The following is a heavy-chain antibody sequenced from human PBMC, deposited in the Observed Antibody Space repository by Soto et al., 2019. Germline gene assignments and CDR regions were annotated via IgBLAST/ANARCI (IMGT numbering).Heavy chain of an antibody. J-gene: IGHJ3*01. CDR2: IGIGSSTK. CDR1: VFTFRNYG. Sequence: GSLRLSCAASVFTFRNYGMNWVRQAPGKGLEWVSYIGIGSSTKYYADSVKGRFTISRDNAKNSLYLQMNSLRAEDTAVYYCARDQLYYNDISGRPLNAFDVWGQGTMVTVSS. CDR3: ARDQLYYNDISGRPLNAFDV. D-gene: IGHD3-22*01. V-gene: IGHV3-48*01.